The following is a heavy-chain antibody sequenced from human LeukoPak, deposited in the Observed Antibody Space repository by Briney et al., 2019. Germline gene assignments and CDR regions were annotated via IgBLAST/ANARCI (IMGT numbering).Heavy chain of an antibody. CDR2: IYYTGNT. CDR1: GGSISSGGYS. CDR3: ARGKTVVNWFDP. D-gene: IGHD4-23*01. V-gene: IGHV4-30-4*07. J-gene: IGHJ5*02. Sequence: SQTLSLTCTVSGGSISSGGYSWSWIRQPPGKGMEFIAYIYYTGNTYFNPSLKSRVTISVDTSKNQFSLKLSSVTAADTAVYYCARGKTVVNWFDPWGQGTLVTVSS.